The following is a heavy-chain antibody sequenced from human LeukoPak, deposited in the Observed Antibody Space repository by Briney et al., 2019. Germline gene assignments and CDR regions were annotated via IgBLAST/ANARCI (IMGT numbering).Heavy chain of an antibody. D-gene: IGHD6-13*01. CDR3: AKEGHSSSWLDAFDI. V-gene: IGHV4-59*01. Sequence: SETLSLTCTVSGGSISSYYWSWIRQPPGKGLEWIGYIYYSGSTNYNPSLKSRVTISVDTSKNQFSLKLSSVTAADTAVYYCAKEGHSSSWLDAFDIWGQGTMVTVSS. CDR2: IYYSGST. J-gene: IGHJ3*02. CDR1: GGSISSYY.